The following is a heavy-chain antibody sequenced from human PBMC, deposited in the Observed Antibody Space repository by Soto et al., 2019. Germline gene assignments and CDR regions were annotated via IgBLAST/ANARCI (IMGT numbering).Heavy chain of an antibody. CDR1: GGSISSGDYY. Sequence: SETLSLTCTVSGGSISSGDYYWSWIRQPPGKGLEWIGYIYYSGSTYYNPSLKSRVTVSVDTSKNQFSLKLSSVTAADTAVYYCARIGDYGEDYWGQGTLVTVSS. CDR2: IYYSGST. CDR3: ARIGDYGEDY. D-gene: IGHD4-17*01. J-gene: IGHJ4*02. V-gene: IGHV4-30-4*01.